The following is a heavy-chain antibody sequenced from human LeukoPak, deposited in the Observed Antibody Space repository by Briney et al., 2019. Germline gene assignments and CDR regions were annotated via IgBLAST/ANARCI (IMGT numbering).Heavy chain of an antibody. V-gene: IGHV4-59*08. Sequence: KPSETLSLTCTVSGGSISSYYWSWIRQPPGKGLEWIGYIYYSGSTNYNPSLKSRVTISVDTSKNQFSLKLSSVTAADTAVYYCARLPAWYSSGWDYYYYYGMDVWGQGTTVTVSS. CDR3: ARLPAWYSSGWDYYYYYGMDV. J-gene: IGHJ6*02. CDR2: IYYSGST. D-gene: IGHD6-19*01. CDR1: GGSISSYY.